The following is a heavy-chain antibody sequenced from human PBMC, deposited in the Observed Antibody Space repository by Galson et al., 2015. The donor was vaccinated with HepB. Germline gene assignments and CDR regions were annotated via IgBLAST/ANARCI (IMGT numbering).Heavy chain of an antibody. V-gene: IGHV5-51*03. D-gene: IGHD2-15*01. Sequence: QSGAEVKKPGESLKISCKGSGYSFTSYWIGWVRQMPGKGLEWMGIIYPGDSDTRYSPSFQGQVTISADKSISTAYLQWSSLKASDTAMYYCARPYCSGGSCYSSENGWFDPWGQGTLVTVSS. CDR1: GYSFTSYW. CDR3: ARPYCSGGSCYSSENGWFDP. J-gene: IGHJ5*02. CDR2: IYPGDSDT.